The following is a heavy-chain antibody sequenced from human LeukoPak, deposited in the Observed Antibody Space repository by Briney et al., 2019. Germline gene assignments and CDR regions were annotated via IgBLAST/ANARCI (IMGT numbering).Heavy chain of an antibody. CDR3: AADLNYYDSSGSGDY. CDR1: GFTSTSSA. J-gene: IGHJ4*02. V-gene: IGHV1-58*01. CDR2: SVVGSGNT. Sequence: SVKDSCKASGFTSTSSAAQWVRQARGQPLECIGWSVVGSGNTNYAQKFHERVTIAKDMYTSTAYMELTSLRSEDTAVYYCAADLNYYDSSGSGDYRGQGTLVTVSS. D-gene: IGHD3-22*01.